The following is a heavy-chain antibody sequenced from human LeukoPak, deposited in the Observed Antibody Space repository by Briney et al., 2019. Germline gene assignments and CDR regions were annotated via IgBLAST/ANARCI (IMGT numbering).Heavy chain of an antibody. CDR1: GYTFTGYY. D-gene: IGHD2-2*01. V-gene: IGHV1-2*06. J-gene: IGHJ5*02. CDR3: ARGLYCSSTSCYYWSDP. Sequence: GASVKVSCKASGYTFTGYYMHWVRQAPGQGLEWMGRINPNSGGTNYAQKFQGRVTMTRDTSISTAYMELSRLRSDDTAVYYCARGLYCSSTSCYYWSDPWGQGTLVTVSS. CDR2: INPNSGGT.